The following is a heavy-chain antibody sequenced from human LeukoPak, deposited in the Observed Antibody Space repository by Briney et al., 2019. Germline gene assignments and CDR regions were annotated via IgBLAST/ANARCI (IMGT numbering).Heavy chain of an antibody. J-gene: IGHJ6*03. V-gene: IGHV3-53*01. Sequence: PGGSLRLSCAASGFTVSSNYMSWVRQAPGKGLEWVSIIYSGGSTFYADSVKGRFTISRDNAKNSLYLQMNSLRAEDTAVYYCARTYSSSRGYYYMDVWGKGTTVTISS. CDR2: IYSGGST. CDR3: ARTYSSSRGYYYMDV. CDR1: GFTVSSNY. D-gene: IGHD6-13*01.